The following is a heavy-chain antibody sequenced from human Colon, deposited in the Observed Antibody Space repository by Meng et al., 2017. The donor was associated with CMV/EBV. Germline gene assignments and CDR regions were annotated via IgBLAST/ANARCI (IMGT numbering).Heavy chain of an antibody. Sequence: GQLVQSGAEVKEPGASVKVSCKASGFTFTGHYMHWVRQAPGQGLEWMGWIDANSGGTNYAQKFQGRLTMTRDTSISTVYMELNRLRSDDTAVYFCARDCIRGVFFFDYWGQGTLVTVSS. J-gene: IGHJ4*02. CDR2: IDANSGGT. D-gene: IGHD2-8*01. CDR3: ARDCIRGVFFFDY. CDR1: GFTFTGHY. V-gene: IGHV1-2*02.